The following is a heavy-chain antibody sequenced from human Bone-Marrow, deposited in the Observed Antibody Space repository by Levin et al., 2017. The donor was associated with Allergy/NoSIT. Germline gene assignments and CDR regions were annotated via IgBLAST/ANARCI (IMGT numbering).Heavy chain of an antibody. J-gene: IGHJ4*02. V-gene: IGHV3-30*18. Sequence: PGGSLRLSCAASGFTFSSYGMHWVRQAPGKGLEWVAVISYDGSNKYYADSVKGRFTISRDNSKNTLYLQMNSLRAEDTAVYYCAKGWPGRVGATRFFDYWGQGTLVTVSS. CDR3: AKGWPGRVGATRFFDY. CDR1: GFTFSSYG. D-gene: IGHD1-26*01. CDR2: ISYDGSNK.